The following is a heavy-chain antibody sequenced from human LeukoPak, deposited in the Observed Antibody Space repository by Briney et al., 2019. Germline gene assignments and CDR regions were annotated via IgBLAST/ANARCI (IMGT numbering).Heavy chain of an antibody. V-gene: IGHV3-23*01. Sequence: GGSLRLSCAASGFTFSWFAMSWVRQAPGKGLEWVSAISGSAGSPHYADSVRGRFTISRDNSRNTLYLQMNSLRAEDTAVYYCAKDLQVSSAYHFDYWGQGTLVSVSS. CDR1: GFTFSWFA. CDR2: ISGSAGSP. J-gene: IGHJ4*02. D-gene: IGHD6-19*01. CDR3: AKDLQVSSAYHFDY.